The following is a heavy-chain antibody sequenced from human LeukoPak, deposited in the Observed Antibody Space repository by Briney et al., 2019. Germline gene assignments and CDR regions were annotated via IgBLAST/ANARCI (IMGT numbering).Heavy chain of an antibody. V-gene: IGHV2-5*01. D-gene: IGHD6-13*01. CDR2: IYWNDDK. CDR1: GFSLSTSGVG. Sequence: SGPTLVKPTQTLTLTCTFSGFSLSTSGVGVGWIRQPPGKALEWLALIYWNDDKRYSPSLKSRLTITKDTSKNQVVLTMTNMDPVDTATYYCAHLAGHSSSWYRRGYYFDYWGQGTLVTVSS. CDR3: AHLAGHSSSWYRRGYYFDY. J-gene: IGHJ4*02.